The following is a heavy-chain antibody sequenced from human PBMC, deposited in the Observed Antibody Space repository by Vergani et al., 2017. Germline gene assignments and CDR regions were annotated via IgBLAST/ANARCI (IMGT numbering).Heavy chain of an antibody. D-gene: IGHD1-1*01. CDR1: GYTFTNHA. CDR2: INTDTGNP. J-gene: IGHJ6*02. Sequence: QVQLVQSGSELKKPGASVKVSCKASGYTFTNHAMNWVRQAPGQGLEWMGWINTDTGNPTYAQGFTGRFVFSLDTSFSTAYLQISGLKADDTAVYYCARAVRRVWDYYGLDVWGQGTTVTVSS. CDR3: ARAVRRVWDYYGLDV. V-gene: IGHV7-4-1*02.